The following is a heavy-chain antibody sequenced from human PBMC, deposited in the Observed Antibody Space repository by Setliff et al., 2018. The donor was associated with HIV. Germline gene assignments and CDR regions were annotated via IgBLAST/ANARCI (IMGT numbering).Heavy chain of an antibody. CDR3: ARGLVNLSRYYYYYMDV. V-gene: IGHV4-39*07. J-gene: IGHJ6*03. D-gene: IGHD3-10*01. CDR1: GVSITSATYY. Sequence: SETLSLTCAVSGVSITSATYYWSWIRHSPGKGLEWIGYISSRGSTYYNPSLKSRVTISVDTSKNQFSLKLSSVTAADTAVYYCARGLVNLSRYYYYYMDVWGKGTTVTVSS. CDR2: ISSRGST.